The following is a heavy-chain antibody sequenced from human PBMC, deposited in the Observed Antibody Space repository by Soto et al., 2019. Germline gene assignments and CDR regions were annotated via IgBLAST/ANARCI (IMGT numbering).Heavy chain of an antibody. Sequence: EVQLLESGGGLVQPGGSLRISCAALGLIFRSNRRNWVRQAPGKGLEWVEYISGATGIHYAGSVEGRFTISIDNAKNSLYLQMNSLSVDDTAVYYCVRDPEALDYWGQGTLVTVSS. V-gene: IGHV3-48*01. J-gene: IGHJ4*02. CDR1: GLIFRSNR. CDR2: ISGATGI. CDR3: VRDPEALDY.